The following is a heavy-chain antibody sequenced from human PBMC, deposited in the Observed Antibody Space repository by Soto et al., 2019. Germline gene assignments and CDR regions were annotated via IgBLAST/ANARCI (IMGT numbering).Heavy chain of an antibody. CDR3: ATRITVFGLLIPPFDP. J-gene: IGHJ5*02. Sequence: SETLSLTCAVYGGSVNGYYWNWIRQPPGKGLEWIGEIHHTGGTHYNPSLKSRVTMSVDTSKNQFSLRLSSVTAADTAIYYCATRITVFGLLIPPFDPWGQGTQVTVSS. V-gene: IGHV4-34*01. CDR2: IHHTGGT. D-gene: IGHD3-3*01. CDR1: GGSVNGYY.